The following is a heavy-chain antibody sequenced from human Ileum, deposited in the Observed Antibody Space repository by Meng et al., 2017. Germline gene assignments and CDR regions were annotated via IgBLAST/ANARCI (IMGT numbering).Heavy chain of an antibody. CDR1: GDSVSSDNYY. V-gene: IGHV4-61*03. D-gene: IGHD1-26*01. J-gene: IGHJ4*02. Sequence: QLQGAGPGVGRPSGTLSLPCTVSGDSVSSDNYYWSWIRQPPGKGLEWIGYVYYSGHTDCNPSLKSRLSISIDTSKNHFSLKLSSVTAADTAVYYCARTPLYSGSYYFDPWGQGALVTVSS. CDR2: VYYSGHT. CDR3: ARTPLYSGSYYFDP.